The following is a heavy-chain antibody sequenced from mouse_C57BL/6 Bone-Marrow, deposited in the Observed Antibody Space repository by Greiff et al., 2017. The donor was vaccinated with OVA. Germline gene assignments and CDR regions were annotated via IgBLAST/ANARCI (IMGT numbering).Heavy chain of an antibody. J-gene: IGHJ1*03. CDR3: TRWITTVVALHWYFDV. D-gene: IGHD1-1*01. V-gene: IGHV1-15*01. CDR2: IDPETGGT. Sequence: VKLMESGAELVRPGASVTLSCKASGYTFTDYEMHWVKQTPVHGLEWIGAIDPETGGTAYNQKFKGKAILTADKSSSTAYMELRSLTSEDSAVYYCTRWITTVVALHWYFDVWGTGTTVTVSS. CDR1: GYTFTDYE.